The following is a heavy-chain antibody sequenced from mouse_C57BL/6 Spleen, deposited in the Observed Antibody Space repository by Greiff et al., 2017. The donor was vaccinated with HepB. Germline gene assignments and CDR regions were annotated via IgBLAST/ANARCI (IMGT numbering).Heavy chain of an antibody. D-gene: IGHD2-3*01. CDR1: GFTFSSYG. J-gene: IGHJ2*01. Sequence: EVQLVEPGGDLVKPGGSLKLSCTASGFTFSSYGMSWVRQTPDKRLEWVATISSGGSYTYYPDSVKGRFTISRDNAKNTLYLQMSSLKSEDTAMYYCARQGDGYSFDYWGQGTTLTVSS. CDR3: ARQGDGYSFDY. CDR2: ISSGGSYT. V-gene: IGHV5-6*01.